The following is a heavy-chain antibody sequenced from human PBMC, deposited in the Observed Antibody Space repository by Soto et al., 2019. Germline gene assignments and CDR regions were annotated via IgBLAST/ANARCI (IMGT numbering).Heavy chain of an antibody. V-gene: IGHV4-30-4*01. Sequence: PSETLSLTCTVSGGSISSGDYYWSWIRQPPGKGLEWIGYIYYSGSTYYNPSLKSRVTISVDTSKNQFSLKLSSVTAADTAVYYCARVLRITMIVVVTIFDYWGQGTLVTVSS. CDR3: ARVLRITMIVVVTIFDY. D-gene: IGHD3-22*01. CDR2: IYYSGST. CDR1: GGSISSGDYY. J-gene: IGHJ4*02.